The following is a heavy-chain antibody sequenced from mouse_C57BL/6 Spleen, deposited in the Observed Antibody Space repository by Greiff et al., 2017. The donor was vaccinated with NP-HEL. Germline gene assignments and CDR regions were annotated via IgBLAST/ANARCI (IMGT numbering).Heavy chain of an antibody. V-gene: IGHV1-80*01. Sequence: QVQLQQSGAELVKPGASVKISCKASGYAFSSYWMNWVKQRPGKGLEWIGQIYPGDGDTNYNGKFKGKATLTADKSSSTAYMQLSSLTSEDSAVYFCARPLLGAHPSPLFDYWGQGTTLTVSS. CDR1: GYAFSSYW. D-gene: IGHD2-10*02. J-gene: IGHJ2*01. CDR2: IYPGDGDT. CDR3: ARPLLGAHPSPLFDY.